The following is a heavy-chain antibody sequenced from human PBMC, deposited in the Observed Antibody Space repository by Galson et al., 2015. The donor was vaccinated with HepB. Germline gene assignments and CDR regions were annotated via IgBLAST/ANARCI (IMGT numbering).Heavy chain of an antibody. J-gene: IGHJ4*02. V-gene: IGHV3-30*18. D-gene: IGHD6-13*01. CDR3: AKDLRGGAAAGPDY. CDR2: ISYDGSNK. Sequence: SLRLSCAASGFTFSSYGMHWVRQAPGKGLEWVAVISYDGSNKYYADSVKGRFTISRDNSKNTLYLQMNSLRAEDTAVYYCAKDLRGGAAAGPDYWGQGTLVTVSS. CDR1: GFTFSSYG.